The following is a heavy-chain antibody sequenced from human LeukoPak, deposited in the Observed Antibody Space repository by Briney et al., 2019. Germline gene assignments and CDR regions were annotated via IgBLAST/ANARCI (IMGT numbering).Heavy chain of an antibody. J-gene: IGHJ4*02. CDR3: ARVLQIYGSGNYYKVFDY. V-gene: IGHV4-59*01. Sequence: SETLSLTCTVSGGSISSFYWSWVRQPPGKGLQCIGYIYYSGSTNYNPSLKSRVTISVDTSKNQFSLQLTSVTAADTAIYYCARVLQIYGSGNYYKVFDYWGQGTLVTVSS. CDR2: IYYSGST. CDR1: GGSISSFY. D-gene: IGHD3-10*01.